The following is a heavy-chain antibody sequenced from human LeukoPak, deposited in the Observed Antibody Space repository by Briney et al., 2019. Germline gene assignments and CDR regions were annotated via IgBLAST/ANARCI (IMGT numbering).Heavy chain of an antibody. CDR3: VKARYSSSWYRSGKEDGGLPPPNAFDI. CDR2: ISSGSSYI. J-gene: IGHJ3*02. D-gene: IGHD6-13*01. CDR1: GFTFSSYS. V-gene: IGHV3-21*01. Sequence: PGGSLGLSCATSGFTFSSYSMNWVRQAPGKGLEWVSSISSGSSYIYYADSVKGRFTVSRDNAKNSLYLQMNSLRAEDTAVYYCVKARYSSSWYRSGKEDGGLPPPNAFDIWGQGTMVTVSS.